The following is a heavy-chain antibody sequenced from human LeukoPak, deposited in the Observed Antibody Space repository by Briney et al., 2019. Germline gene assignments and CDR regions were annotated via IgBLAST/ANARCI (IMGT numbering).Heavy chain of an antibody. V-gene: IGHV1-69*06. CDR1: GGTFSSYP. CDR3: ARARSGPYGSGSLDAFDI. Sequence: SEKVSCKASGGTFSSYPISWVRQAPGQGLEWMGGIIPMFDTADFAQKFQGRVTITADTSTSTAYMQLSSLRSEDTAVYYCARARSGPYGSGSLDAFDIWGQGTMVTVSS. CDR2: IIPMFDTA. J-gene: IGHJ3*02. D-gene: IGHD3-10*01.